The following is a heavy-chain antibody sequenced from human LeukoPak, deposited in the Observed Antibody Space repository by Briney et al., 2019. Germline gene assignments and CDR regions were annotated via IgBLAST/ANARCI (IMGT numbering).Heavy chain of an antibody. CDR3: ARRTSAYCGGDCYSFDY. J-gene: IGHJ4*02. Sequence: GESLKISCKGSGYSFTSYWIGWVRQMPGKGLEWMGIIYPGDSDTRYSPSFQGQVTISADKSNSTAYLQWSSLKASDTAMYYCARRTSAYCGGDCYSFDYWGQGTLVTVSS. CDR2: IYPGDSDT. CDR1: GYSFTSYW. D-gene: IGHD2-21*02. V-gene: IGHV5-51*01.